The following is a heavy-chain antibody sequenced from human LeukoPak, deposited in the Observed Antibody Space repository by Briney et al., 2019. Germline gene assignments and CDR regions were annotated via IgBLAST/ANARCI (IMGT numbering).Heavy chain of an antibody. CDR3: AKVNDILTGYPDV. CDR2: ISGSGGST. CDR1: GFTFSSYT. Sequence: PGGSLRLSCAASGFTFSSYTMSWVRQAPGKGLEWVSAISGSGGSTYYADSVKGRFTISRDNSKNTLYLQMNSLRAEDTAVYYCAKVNDILTGYPDVWGKGTTVTVSS. J-gene: IGHJ6*04. V-gene: IGHV3-23*01. D-gene: IGHD3-9*01.